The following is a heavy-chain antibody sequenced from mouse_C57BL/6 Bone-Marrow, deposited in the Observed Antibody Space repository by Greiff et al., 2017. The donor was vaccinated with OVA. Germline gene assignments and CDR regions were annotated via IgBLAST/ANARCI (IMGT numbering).Heavy chain of an antibody. J-gene: IGHJ1*03. V-gene: IGHV1-9*01. Sequence: QVQLKESGAELMKPGASVKLSCKATGYTFTGYWIEWVKQRPGHGLEWIGEILPGSGSTNYNEKFKGKATFTADTSSNTAYMQISSLTTEEAAIDYGGRGGYYWYFDVWGTGTTVTVSS. CDR2: ILPGSGST. D-gene: IGHD1-1*02. CDR3: GRGGYYWYFDV. CDR1: GYTFTGYW.